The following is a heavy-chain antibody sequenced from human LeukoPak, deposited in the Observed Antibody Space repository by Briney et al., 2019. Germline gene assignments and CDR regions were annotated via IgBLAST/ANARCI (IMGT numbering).Heavy chain of an antibody. CDR1: GYTFTGYD. CDR2: MNPDTGDT. V-gene: IGHV1-8*01. Sequence: ASVGVSCKGSGYTFTGYDINWVRQATGQGLDGMGWMNPDTGDTGYAQKFQGRVTMTRSTSIDTAYMELSGLTSEDTAIYYCTRGSLSGSSRDYWGQGTLVTVSS. J-gene: IGHJ4*02. D-gene: IGHD1-26*01. CDR3: TRGSLSGSSRDY.